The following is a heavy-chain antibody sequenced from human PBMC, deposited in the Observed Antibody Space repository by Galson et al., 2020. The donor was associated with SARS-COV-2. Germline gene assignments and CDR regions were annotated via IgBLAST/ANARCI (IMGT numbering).Heavy chain of an antibody. CDR2: IITRSSYL. V-gene: IGHV3-21*01. CDR1: GFTFSSYS. CDR3: ASHPSDSRGYDYGMDV. D-gene: IGHD2-21*02. J-gene: IGHJ6*02. Sequence: NSGGSLRLSCTASGFTFSSYSMNWVRPAPGNGLAWVSSIITRSSYLYYPDSVKGRFTISRDNAKNSLYLQMNSLRAEDTAVYYCASHPSDSRGYDYGMDVWGQGTTVTVSS.